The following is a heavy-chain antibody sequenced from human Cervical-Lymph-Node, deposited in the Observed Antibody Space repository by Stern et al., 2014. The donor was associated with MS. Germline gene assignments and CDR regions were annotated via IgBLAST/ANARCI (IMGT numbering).Heavy chain of an antibody. CDR2: YDPEEGNT. Sequence: AQLAQPGAEARKPGASVRASCKVSGYSLSDLSMHWVRQAPGKGLEWLGGYDPEEGNTVYAQRFQGRVTMTEDTSTDTAYMELNSLRSDDTAVYHCATASRYDALDLWGQGTVVTVSS. CDR3: ATASRYDALDL. CDR1: GYSLSDLS. V-gene: IGHV1-24*01. J-gene: IGHJ3*01.